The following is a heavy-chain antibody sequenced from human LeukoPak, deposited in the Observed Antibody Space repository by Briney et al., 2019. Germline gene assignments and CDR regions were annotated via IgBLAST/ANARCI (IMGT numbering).Heavy chain of an antibody. CDR2: INPNSGGT. D-gene: IGHD3-10*01. Sequence: ASVKVSCKASGYTFTGYYMHWVRQAPGQGLEWMGWINPNSGGTNYAQKFQGWVTMTRDTSISTAYMELSRLRSDDTAVYYCAREGYGSGSDAFDIWGQGTMVTVSS. CDR1: GYTFTGYY. J-gene: IGHJ3*02. V-gene: IGHV1-2*04. CDR3: AREGYGSGSDAFDI.